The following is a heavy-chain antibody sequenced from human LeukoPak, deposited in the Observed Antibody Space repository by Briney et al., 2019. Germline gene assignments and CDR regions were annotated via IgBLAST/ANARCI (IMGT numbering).Heavy chain of an antibody. V-gene: IGHV1-2*02. CDR2: INPNSGGT. J-gene: IGHJ4*02. CDR1: GYIFTGYY. CDR3: ARADYDILTSFPPFDY. D-gene: IGHD3-9*01. Sequence: GASVKVSCKASGYIFTGYYVNWVRQAPGQGLEWVGWINPNSGGTNYAQKFQGRVTVTRDTSISTAYMELSRLRSDDTAVYYCARADYDILTSFPPFDYWGQGTLVTVSS.